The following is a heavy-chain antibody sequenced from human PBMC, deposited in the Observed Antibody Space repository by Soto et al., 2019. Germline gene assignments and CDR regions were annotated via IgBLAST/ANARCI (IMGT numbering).Heavy chain of an antibody. CDR2: ISYDGFNT. Sequence: QVQLVESGGGVVQPGGPLRLSCAASGFIFSAYAMHWVRQAPGKGLEWVAVISYDGFNTYYADPVKGRFTISRDKSKSTLYLQMNSLRHEDTAVYYCARDKAEATGTYCGGDCCLGYWGQGTLVTVSS. V-gene: IGHV3-30-3*01. D-gene: IGHD2-21*02. J-gene: IGHJ4*02. CDR3: ARDKAEATGTYCGGDCCLGY. CDR1: GFIFSAYA.